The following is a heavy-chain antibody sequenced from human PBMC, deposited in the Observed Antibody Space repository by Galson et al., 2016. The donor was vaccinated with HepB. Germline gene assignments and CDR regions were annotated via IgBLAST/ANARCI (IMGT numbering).Heavy chain of an antibody. V-gene: IGHV5-10-1*01. D-gene: IGHD1-1*01. J-gene: IGHJ2*01. CDR3: ASGTSPYWYFDL. CDR2: IDPSDSYT. CDR1: GYIFTSYW. Sequence: QSGAEVKKPGESLRISCKGSGYIFTSYWISWVRQTPGKGLEWMGRIDPSDSYTNYSPSFQGHVTISADKSISTAYLQWSSLKASDTAMYYCASGTSPYWYFDLWGRGTLVTVSS.